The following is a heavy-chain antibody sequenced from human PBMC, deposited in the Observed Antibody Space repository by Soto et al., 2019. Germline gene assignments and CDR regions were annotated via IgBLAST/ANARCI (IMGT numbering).Heavy chain of an antibody. CDR2: INSDGSST. Sequence: EVQLVESGGGLVQPGGSLRLSCAASGFTFSSYWMHWVRQAPGKGLVWVSRINSDGSSTSYADSVKGRFTISRDNAKNTLYLQMTSLSAEDTAVYYCARERGKAAAVHFDYWGQGTLVTVSS. CDR1: GFTFSSYW. V-gene: IGHV3-74*01. CDR3: ARERGKAAAVHFDY. J-gene: IGHJ4*02. D-gene: IGHD6-13*01.